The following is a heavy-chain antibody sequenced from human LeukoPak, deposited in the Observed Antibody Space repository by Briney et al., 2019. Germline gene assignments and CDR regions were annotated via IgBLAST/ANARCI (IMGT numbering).Heavy chain of an antibody. CDR1: GFTLNTNY. Sequence: PGGSLRLSCVASGFTLNTNYMSWVRQAPGKGLEWVSVLYSGGDTYYADSVKGRFTISRDISRHTLYLQMNSLGDEDTAVYYCAMSGSYYSAAYWGQGTLVTVSS. J-gene: IGHJ4*02. CDR2: LYSGGDT. V-gene: IGHV3-66*02. D-gene: IGHD1-26*01. CDR3: AMSGSYYSAAY.